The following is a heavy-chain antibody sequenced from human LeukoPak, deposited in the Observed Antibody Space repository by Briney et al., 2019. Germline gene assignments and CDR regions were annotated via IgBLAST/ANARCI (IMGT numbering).Heavy chain of an antibody. CDR2: INQDGSEK. J-gene: IGHJ3*02. Sequence: GGSLRLSCAASGFTFSSYWMNWVRQAPGKGLEWVANINQDGSEKYYVDSVKGRFTISRDNAKNSLYLQMNSLRAEDTAVYFCARDWAYDEGLAFGNWGQGTLVTVSS. V-gene: IGHV3-7*01. CDR1: GFTFSSYW. CDR3: ARDWAYDEGLAFGN. D-gene: IGHD5-12*01.